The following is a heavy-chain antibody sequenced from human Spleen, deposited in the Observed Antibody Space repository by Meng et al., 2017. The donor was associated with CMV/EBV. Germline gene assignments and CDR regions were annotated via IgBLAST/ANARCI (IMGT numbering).Heavy chain of an antibody. D-gene: IGHD6-19*01. CDR1: GYTFPSYG. J-gene: IGHJ5*02. V-gene: IGHV1-18*01. CDR2: ISAYSGVT. CDR3: ALYSSGWYP. Sequence: ASVKVSCKASGYTFPSYGISWVRQAPGQGLEWMGWISAYSGVTNYAQKLQGRVTMTTDTSTSTAYMELRSLRSDDTAVYYCALYSSGWYPWGQGTLVTVSS.